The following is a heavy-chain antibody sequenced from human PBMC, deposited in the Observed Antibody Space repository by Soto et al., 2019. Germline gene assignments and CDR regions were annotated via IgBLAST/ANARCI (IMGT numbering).Heavy chain of an antibody. CDR3: TGYFDWLYPFDP. CDR2: IRSKAYGGTT. D-gene: IGHD3-9*01. J-gene: IGHJ5*02. V-gene: IGHV3-49*04. CDR1: GFTFGDYA. Sequence: GGSLRLSCTASGFTFGDYAMSWVRQAPGKGLEWVGFIRSKAYGGTTEYAASVKGRFTISRDDSKSIAYLQMNSLKTEDTAAYYCTGYFDWLYPFDPWGQGTLVTVSS.